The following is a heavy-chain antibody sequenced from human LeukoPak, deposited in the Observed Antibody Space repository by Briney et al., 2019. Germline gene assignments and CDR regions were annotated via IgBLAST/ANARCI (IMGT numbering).Heavy chain of an antibody. D-gene: IGHD3-3*01. CDR3: ASPRNPRNHDFSHDY. Sequence: SQTLSLTCTVSGGSISSSSYYSAWIRRPPGKGLQWNGSIYYSGSTCYNPSLKSRVTISVDTSKNQFSLKLSSMTAADTAVYYCASPRNPRNHDFSHDYWGQGTLVTVSS. V-gene: IGHV4-39*01. J-gene: IGHJ4*02. CDR1: GGSISSSSYY. CDR2: IYYSGST.